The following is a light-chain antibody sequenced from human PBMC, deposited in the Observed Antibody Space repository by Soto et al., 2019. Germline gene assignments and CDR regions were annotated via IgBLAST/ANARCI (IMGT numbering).Light chain of an antibody. J-gene: IGLJ2*01. CDR2: STS. Sequence: QAVVTQEPSLTVSPGGTVTLTCASSTGAVTSGYYPSWFQRKPGQAPRALIYSTSNKQSWTPARFSGSLLGGKADLTLSGVQPEDEAEYYCLLYYGGARVFGGGTKLTVL. V-gene: IGLV7-43*01. CDR1: TGAVTSGYY. CDR3: LLYYGGARV.